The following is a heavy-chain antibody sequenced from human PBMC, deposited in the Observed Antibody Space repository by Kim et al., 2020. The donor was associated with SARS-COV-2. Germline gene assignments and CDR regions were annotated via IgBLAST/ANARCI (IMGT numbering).Heavy chain of an antibody. V-gene: IGHV3-48*03. D-gene: IGHD3-9*01. Sequence: GGSLRLSCAASGFTFSSYEMNWVRQAPGKGLEWVSYISSSGSTIYYADSVKGRFTISRDNAKNSLYLQMNSLRAEDTAVYYCARGDVLRYFDWLGYYFDYWGQGTLVTVSS. J-gene: IGHJ4*02. CDR2: ISSSGSTI. CDR1: GFTFSSYE. CDR3: ARGDVLRYFDWLGYYFDY.